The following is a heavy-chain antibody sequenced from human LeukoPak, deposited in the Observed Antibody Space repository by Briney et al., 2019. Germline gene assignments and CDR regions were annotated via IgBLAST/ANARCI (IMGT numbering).Heavy chain of an antibody. CDR3: AKGGFGDYDPTTNLYYLDY. J-gene: IGHJ4*02. V-gene: IGHV3-23*01. Sequence: GGSLRLSCAASGFRFSSYAMSWVRQAPGKGLEWVSTISGSGTTTYYADSMKGRFTISRDNSKNTLYLQMSSLRAEDTAVYNCAKGGFGDYDPTTNLYYLDYWGQGTLVTVPS. CDR2: ISGSGTTT. D-gene: IGHD4-17*01. CDR1: GFRFSSYA.